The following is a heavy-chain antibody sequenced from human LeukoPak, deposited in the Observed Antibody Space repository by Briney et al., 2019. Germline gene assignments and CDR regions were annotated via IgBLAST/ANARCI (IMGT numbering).Heavy chain of an antibody. CDR1: GFTFSTYW. Sequence: NPGGSLRLSCAASGFTFSTYWMHWVRQAPGKGLEWVSSISSSSSYIYYADSVKGRFTISRDNAKNSLYLQMNSLRAEDTAVYYCARDPDTAMADEYYFDYWGQGTLVTVSS. V-gene: IGHV3-21*01. CDR2: ISSSSSYI. D-gene: IGHD5-18*01. J-gene: IGHJ4*02. CDR3: ARDPDTAMADEYYFDY.